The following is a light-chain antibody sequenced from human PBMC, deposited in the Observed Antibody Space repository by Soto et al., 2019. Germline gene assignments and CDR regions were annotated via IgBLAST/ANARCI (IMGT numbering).Light chain of an antibody. J-gene: IGLJ3*02. CDR1: SSNIGNNF. Sequence: QSVLTQPPSVSAAPGQKVTISCSGSSSNIGNNFVSWYQQLPGTAPKLLISDNDQRPSGIPDRFSGSKSGTSATLGITGLQPGDEADYYCGTWDNSLSAPIWVFGGGTKLTVL. CDR3: GTWDNSLSAPIWV. CDR2: DND. V-gene: IGLV1-51*01.